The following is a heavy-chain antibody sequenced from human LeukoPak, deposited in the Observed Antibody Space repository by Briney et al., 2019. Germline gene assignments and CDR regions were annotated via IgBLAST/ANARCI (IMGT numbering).Heavy chain of an antibody. Sequence: GGSLRLSCAASGSTSSSYGLHWVRQAPGKGLEWVAVIWYDGSNKYYADSVKGRFTISRDNSKNTLYLQMNSLRAEDTAVYYCARELEMATINGGGFDYWGQGTLVTVSS. CDR1: GSTSSSYG. J-gene: IGHJ4*02. CDR2: IWYDGSNK. CDR3: ARELEMATINGGGFDY. V-gene: IGHV3-33*01. D-gene: IGHD5-24*01.